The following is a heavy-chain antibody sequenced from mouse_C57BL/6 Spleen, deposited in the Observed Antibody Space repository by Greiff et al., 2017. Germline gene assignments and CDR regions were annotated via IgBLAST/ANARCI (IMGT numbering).Heavy chain of an antibody. D-gene: IGHD2-1*01. Sequence: VQLKESGPELVKPGASVKISCKASGYSFTDYNMNWVKQSNGKSLEWIGVINPNYGTTSYNQKFKGKATLTLDQSSSTAYMQLNSLTSEDSAVYYCARSDRYYGNYDDYAMDYWGQGTSVTVSS. CDR2: INPNYGTT. J-gene: IGHJ4*01. CDR1: GYSFTDYN. CDR3: ARSDRYYGNYDDYAMDY. V-gene: IGHV1-39*01.